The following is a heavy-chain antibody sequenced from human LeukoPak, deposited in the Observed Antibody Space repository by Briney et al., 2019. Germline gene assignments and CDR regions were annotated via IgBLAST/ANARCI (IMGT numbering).Heavy chain of an antibody. CDR3: ARVSYCSGGSCYSD. V-gene: IGHV4-4*07. CDR2: IYTSGST. D-gene: IGHD2-15*01. CDR1: GGSISSYY. Sequence: PSETLSLTCTVSGGSISSYYWSWIRQPAGKGLEWIGRIYTSGSTNYNPSLKSRVTMSVDTSKNQFSLKLSSVTAADTAVYYCARVSYCSGGSCYSDWGQGTLVTVSS. J-gene: IGHJ4*02.